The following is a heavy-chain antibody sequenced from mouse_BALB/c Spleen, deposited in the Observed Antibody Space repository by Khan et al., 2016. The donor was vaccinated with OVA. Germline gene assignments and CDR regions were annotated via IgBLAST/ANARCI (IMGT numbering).Heavy chain of an antibody. J-gene: IGHJ3*01. V-gene: IGHV1-26*01. CDR2: VNPNTDNI. CDR1: GYSFTLYY. D-gene: IGHD2-14*01. CDR3: ARGYDFFAS. Sequence: VHVKQSGPDLVKPGASVKISCKASGYSFTLYYMSWVKQSHGKSLEWIGRVNPNTDNINYNQEFKGKAILTVDKSSNTAYMELRSLTSEDSAVNFCARGYDFFASWGQGTLVTVSA.